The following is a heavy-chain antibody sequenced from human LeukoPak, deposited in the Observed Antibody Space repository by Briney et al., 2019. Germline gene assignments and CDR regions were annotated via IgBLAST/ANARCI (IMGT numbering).Heavy chain of an antibody. CDR3: AGGTYYGTGTRPGYLNY. CDR2: LDNFGAK. V-gene: IGHV3-53*01. Sequence: GGSLRLSCAASNFSVNNNYIDWVRQAPGKGLEWVSSLDNFGAKYYGDSVTGRFTVSRDLSKNTVYLQMSSLGADDTAVYYCAGGTYYGTGTRPGYLNYWGLGTLVTVSS. J-gene: IGHJ4*02. D-gene: IGHD3-10*01. CDR1: NFSVNNNY.